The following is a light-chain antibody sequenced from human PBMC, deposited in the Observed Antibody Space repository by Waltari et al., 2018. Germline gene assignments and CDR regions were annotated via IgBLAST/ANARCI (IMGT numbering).Light chain of an antibody. J-gene: IGKJ1*01. Sequence: DIQMTQSPSSLSASVGDRVTITCRASQVIYHCPVWFQQKPGRAPKSLIYDASSLKNGVPSRFSGSGSGTDFSLTISSLQPEDFATYYCQQYNLYPLTFGQGTKVELK. V-gene: IGKV1-16*01. CDR2: DAS. CDR3: QQYNLYPLT. CDR1: QVIYHC.